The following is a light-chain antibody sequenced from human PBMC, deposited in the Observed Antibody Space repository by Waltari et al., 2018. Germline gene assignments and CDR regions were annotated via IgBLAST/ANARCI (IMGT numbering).Light chain of an antibody. CDR2: GNS. CDR3: QSYDSSLSGVV. J-gene: IGLJ2*01. Sequence: QSVLTQPPSVSGAPGQRVTISCTGSSSNIGAGYDVHWYQQLPGTAPKLLISGNSNRPSGVPDRFSGSKSGPSASLAITGLQAEDEADYYCQSYDSSLSGVVFGGGTKLTVL. CDR1: SSNIGAGYD. V-gene: IGLV1-40*01.